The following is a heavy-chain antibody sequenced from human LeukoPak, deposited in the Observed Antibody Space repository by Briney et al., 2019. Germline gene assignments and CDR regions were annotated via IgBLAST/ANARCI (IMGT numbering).Heavy chain of an antibody. CDR2: IGTAGDT. CDR3: ARGQRWFGELLSFDY. V-gene: IGHV3-13*01. Sequence: PGGSLRLSCAASGFTFSSYDMHWVRQATGKGLEWVSAIGTAGDTYYPGSVKGRFTISRENAKNSLYLQMNSLRAGDTAVYYCARGQRWFGELLSFDYWGQGTLVTVSS. D-gene: IGHD3-10*01. J-gene: IGHJ4*02. CDR1: GFTFSSYD.